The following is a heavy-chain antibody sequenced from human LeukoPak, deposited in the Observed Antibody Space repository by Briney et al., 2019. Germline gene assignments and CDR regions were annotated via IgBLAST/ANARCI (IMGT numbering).Heavy chain of an antibody. CDR1: GFTFSSYG. V-gene: IGHV3-30*02. D-gene: IGHD3-16*01. Sequence: GGSLRLSCAASGFTFSSYGMHWVRQAPGKGLECVAFIRYDGSNKYYADSVKGRFTISGDNSKNTLYLQMNSLRAEDTAVYYCARESDVKGGFDYWGQGTLVTVSS. J-gene: IGHJ4*02. CDR2: IRYDGSNK. CDR3: ARESDVKGGFDY.